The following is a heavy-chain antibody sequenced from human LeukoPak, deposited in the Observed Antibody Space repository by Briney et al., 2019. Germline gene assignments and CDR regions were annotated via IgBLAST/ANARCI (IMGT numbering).Heavy chain of an antibody. V-gene: IGHV4-59*12. CDR2: IYYSGST. CDR3: ARDFAASSWYGMDV. D-gene: IGHD6-13*01. J-gene: IGHJ6*02. Sequence: PSETLSLTCTVSGGSISSYYWSWIRQPPGKGLEWIGYIYYSGSTNYNPSLKSRVTMSVDTSKNQFSLKLNSVTAADTAVYYCARDFAASSWYGMDVWGQGTTVTVSS. CDR1: GGSISSYY.